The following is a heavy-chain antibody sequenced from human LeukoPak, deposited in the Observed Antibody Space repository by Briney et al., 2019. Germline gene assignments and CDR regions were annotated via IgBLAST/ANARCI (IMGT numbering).Heavy chain of an antibody. J-gene: IGHJ5*02. D-gene: IGHD6-19*01. V-gene: IGHV4-61*02. CDR3: ARERGVGAVAGGWFDP. CDR1: GGSISSGSYY. Sequence: SQTLSLTCTVSGGSISSGSYYWSRIRQPAGKGLEWIGRIYTSGSTNYNPSLKSRVTISVDTSKNQFSLKLSSVTAADTAVYYCARERGVGAVAGGWFDPWGQGTLVTVSS. CDR2: IYTSGST.